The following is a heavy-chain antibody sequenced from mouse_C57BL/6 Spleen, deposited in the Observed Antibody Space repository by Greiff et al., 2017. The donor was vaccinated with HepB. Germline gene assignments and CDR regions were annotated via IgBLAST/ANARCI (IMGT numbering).Heavy chain of an antibody. Sequence: VQLQQSGAELVRPGPSVKVSCKASGYAFTNYLIEWVKQRPGQGLEWIGVINPGSGGTNYNEKFKGKATLTADKSSSTAYMQLSSLTSEDSAVYFCARSGDGYYEGYAMDYWGQGTSVTVSS. CDR2: INPGSGGT. J-gene: IGHJ4*01. D-gene: IGHD2-3*01. CDR1: GYAFTNYL. CDR3: ARSGDGYYEGYAMDY. V-gene: IGHV1-54*01.